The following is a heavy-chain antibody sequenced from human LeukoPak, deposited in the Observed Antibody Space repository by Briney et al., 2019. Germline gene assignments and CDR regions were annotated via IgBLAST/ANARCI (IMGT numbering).Heavy chain of an antibody. CDR1: GFTFSSYA. CDR2: ISYDGSNK. CDR3: ARGDLPQYYFDY. D-gene: IGHD5-24*01. J-gene: IGHJ4*02. Sequence: GRSLRLSCAASGFTFSSYAMHWVRQAPGKGLEGVAVISYDGSNKYYADSVKGRFTISRDNSKNTLYLQMNSRRADDTAVYYCARGDLPQYYFDYWGQGTLVTVSS. V-gene: IGHV3-30-3*01.